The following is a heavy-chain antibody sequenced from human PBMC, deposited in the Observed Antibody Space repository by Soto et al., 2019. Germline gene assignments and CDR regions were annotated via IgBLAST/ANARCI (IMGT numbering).Heavy chain of an antibody. J-gene: IGHJ4*02. CDR3: VREYIVTPELRPLDS. CDR1: KFTFKHYA. D-gene: IGHD3-16*02. V-gene: IGHV3-9*01. Sequence: EVQLVESGGGSVQPGRSLRLSCVASKFTFKHYAMHWVRQAPGKGLEWVSGISWNSGTIAYADSVQGRFTISRDNAKNSLCLKMDSLSAEDTALYYCVREYIVTPELRPLDSWGQGTLVSVSS. CDR2: ISWNSGTI.